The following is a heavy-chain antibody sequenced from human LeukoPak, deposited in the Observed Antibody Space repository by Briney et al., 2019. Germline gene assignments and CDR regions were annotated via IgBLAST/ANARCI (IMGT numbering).Heavy chain of an antibody. CDR3: AKTSSDYYYDSLGRYYFDY. Sequence: PGRSLRLSCAASGFIFSSYGMHWVRQAPGKGLEWVAIISYDGSHKDYADSVKVRFTISRDNSKNTLYLQMNSLRAEDTAVYYCAKTSSDYYYDSLGRYYFDYWGQGTLSPSPQ. J-gene: IGHJ4*02. CDR1: GFIFSSYG. V-gene: IGHV3-30*18. D-gene: IGHD3-22*01. CDR2: ISYDGSHK.